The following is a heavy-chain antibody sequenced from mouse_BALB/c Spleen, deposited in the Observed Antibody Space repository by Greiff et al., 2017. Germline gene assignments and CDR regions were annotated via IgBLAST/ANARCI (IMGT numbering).Heavy chain of an antibody. CDR3: ARRGDYYYGSSYLFDY. D-gene: IGHD1-1*01. J-gene: IGHJ2*01. Sequence: QVQLQQSGAELARPGASVKLSCKASGYTFTDYYINWVKQRTGQGLEWIGEIYPGSGNTYYNEKFKGKATLTADKSSSTAYMQLSSLTSEDSAVYFCARRGDYYYGSSYLFDYGGQGTTLTVSS. V-gene: IGHV1-77*01. CDR1: GYTFTDYY. CDR2: IYPGSGNT.